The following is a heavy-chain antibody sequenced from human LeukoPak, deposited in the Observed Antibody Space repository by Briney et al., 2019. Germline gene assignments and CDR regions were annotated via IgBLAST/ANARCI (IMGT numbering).Heavy chain of an antibody. J-gene: IGHJ1*01. CDR3: ALTVSSSWYGYFQH. D-gene: IGHD6-13*01. CDR1: GGTFSSYA. Sequence: SVKVSCKASGGTFSSYAINWVRQAPGQGLEWMGRIIPIFGTENYAQKFQGRVTITTDESTSTAYMELSSLRSEDTAVYYCALTVSSSWYGYFQHWGQGTLVTVSS. V-gene: IGHV1-69*05. CDR2: IIPIFGTE.